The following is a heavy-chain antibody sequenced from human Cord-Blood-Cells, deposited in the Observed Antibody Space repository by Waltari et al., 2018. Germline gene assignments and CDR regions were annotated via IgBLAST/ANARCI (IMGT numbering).Heavy chain of an antibody. Sequence: QVQLQQWGAGLLKPSETLSLTCPVYGGSFSGYYWRWIRQPPGKGREWLGEINHSGSTNYNPSLKARVTISVETSKNPLSLKLSSVTAAITAVYYCAREVRGVPDACDSWGQGTMVTVSS. J-gene: IGHJ3*02. CDR2: INHSGST. CDR3: AREVRGVPDACDS. CDR1: GGSFSGYY. V-gene: IGHV4-34*01. D-gene: IGHD2-21*01.